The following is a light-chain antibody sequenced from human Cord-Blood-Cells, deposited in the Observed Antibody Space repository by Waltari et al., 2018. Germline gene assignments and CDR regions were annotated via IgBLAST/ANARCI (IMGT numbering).Light chain of an antibody. V-gene: IGKV1-8*01. CDR1: QGISSY. CDR2: AAS. J-gene: IGKJ4*01. Sequence: AIRITQSPSSLSASTGYRVTITCRASQGISSYLAWYQQKPGKAPKLLIYAASTLQSGVPSRFSGSGSGTDFTLTISCLQSEDFATYYCQQYYSYPLTFGGGTKVEIK. CDR3: QQYYSYPLT.